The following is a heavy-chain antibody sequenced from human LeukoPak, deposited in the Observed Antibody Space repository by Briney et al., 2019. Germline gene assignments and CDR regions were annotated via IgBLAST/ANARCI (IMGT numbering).Heavy chain of an antibody. Sequence: SETLSLTCTVSGGSISSGSYYWSWIRQPAGKGLEWIGRIYTSGSTNYNPSLKSRVTISVDTSKNQFSLKLSSVTAADTAVYYCARASVWFGELLDYYYMDVWGKGTTVTVSS. CDR1: GGSISSGSYY. D-gene: IGHD3-10*01. J-gene: IGHJ6*03. CDR2: IYTSGST. V-gene: IGHV4-61*02. CDR3: ARASVWFGELLDYYYMDV.